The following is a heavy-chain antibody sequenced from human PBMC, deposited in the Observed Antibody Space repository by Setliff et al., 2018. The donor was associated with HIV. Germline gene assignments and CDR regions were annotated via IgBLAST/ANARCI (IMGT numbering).Heavy chain of an antibody. V-gene: IGHV4-59*08. J-gene: IGHJ4*02. CDR2: IYYSGST. D-gene: IGHD1-1*01. CDR1: GGSISSYY. CDR3: ARGYPTERIFDY. Sequence: SETLSLTCTVSGGSISSYYWSWIRQPPGKGLEWIGYIYYSGSTNYNPSLKSRVTIPVDTSKNQFSLKLSSVTAADTAVYYCARGYPTERIFDYWGQGTLVTVSS.